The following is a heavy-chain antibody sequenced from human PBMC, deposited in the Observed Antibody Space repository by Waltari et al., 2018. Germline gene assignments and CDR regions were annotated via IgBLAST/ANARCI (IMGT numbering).Heavy chain of an antibody. CDR3: ARASQGDYDFWSGYQNTHYFDY. CDR1: GGTFSSYA. J-gene: IGHJ4*02. V-gene: IGHV1-69*09. D-gene: IGHD3-3*01. CDR2: IIPYLGIG. Sequence: QVQLVQSGAEVKKPGSSVKVSCKASGGTFSSYAISWVRQAPGQGLEWMGRIIPYLGIGNYAQKVQGRVTLTADKSTSTAYMELSSLRSEDTAVYYCARASQGDYDFWSGYQNTHYFDYWGQGTLVTVSS.